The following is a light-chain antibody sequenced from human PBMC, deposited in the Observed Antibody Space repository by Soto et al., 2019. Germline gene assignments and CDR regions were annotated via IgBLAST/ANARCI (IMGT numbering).Light chain of an antibody. CDR1: QTVTATY. CDR3: QQYDRSPYT. V-gene: IGKV3-20*01. Sequence: EIVLTQSPGTLSLSPGERATLSCRASQTVTATYVAWFQQIPGQAPRLLIYETSTRPTGIPDRFSGSGSGTDFTLTISRLEPEDSAVYYCQQYDRSPYTFGQGTKLEIK. CDR2: ETS. J-gene: IGKJ2*01.